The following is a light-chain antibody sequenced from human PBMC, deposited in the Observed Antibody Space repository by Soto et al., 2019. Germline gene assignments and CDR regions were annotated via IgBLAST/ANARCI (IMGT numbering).Light chain of an antibody. Sequence: EIVLPQSPGTLSLSPGAGSTLSCRASQSVSSSYIAWYQQRPGQTPSLLIYGASTRATGIPDRLSGSGSGTHLTITISRLEPGDFAVYSCQHFGGTTFNIGQGTRL. CDR2: GAS. CDR1: QSVSSSY. J-gene: IGKJ5*01. V-gene: IGKV3-20*01. CDR3: QHFGGTTFN.